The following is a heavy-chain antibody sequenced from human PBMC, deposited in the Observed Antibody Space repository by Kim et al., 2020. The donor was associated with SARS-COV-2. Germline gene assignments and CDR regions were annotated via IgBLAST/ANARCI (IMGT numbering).Heavy chain of an antibody. CDR1: GGTFSSYA. CDR2: IIPIFGTA. CDR3: PIWGYYDILTGHQDYGMDV. D-gene: IGHD3-9*01. V-gene: IGHV1-69*13. J-gene: IGHJ6*02. Sequence: SVKVSCKASGGTFSSYAITWVRQAPGQGLEWMGGIIPIFGTANYAQKFQGRVTITADETTSTAYMELSSLRSVGTAVYYCPIWGYYDILTGHQDYGMDVWGQGTPVTVCS.